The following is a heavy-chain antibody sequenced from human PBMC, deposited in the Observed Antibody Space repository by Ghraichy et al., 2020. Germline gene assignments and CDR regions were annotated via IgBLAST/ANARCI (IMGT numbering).Heavy chain of an antibody. Sequence: GGSLRLSCAASGFTFSNYAMSWVRQAPGKGLEWVSTISGGGGGTYYADSVRGRFIISRDKSKNTVYLQMNSLRADDTAAYYCARGRFLWFGVFDYWGQGTLVTASS. CDR3: ARGRFLWFGVFDY. CDR1: GFTFSNYA. CDR2: ISGGGGGT. J-gene: IGHJ4*02. D-gene: IGHD3-10*01. V-gene: IGHV3-23*01.